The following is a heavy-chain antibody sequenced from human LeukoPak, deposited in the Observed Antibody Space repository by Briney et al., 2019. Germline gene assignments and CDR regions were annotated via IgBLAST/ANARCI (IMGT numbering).Heavy chain of an antibody. Sequence: GGSLRLSCTASGFTFSSYAMSWVRQAPGKGLEWVSAISGSGGSTYYADSVKGRFTISRDNSKNTLYLQMNSLRAEDTAVYYCAKVGDYVDYYFDYWGQGTLVTVSS. CDR2: ISGSGGST. D-gene: IGHD4-17*01. V-gene: IGHV3-23*01. CDR1: GFTFSSYA. J-gene: IGHJ4*02. CDR3: AKVGDYVDYYFDY.